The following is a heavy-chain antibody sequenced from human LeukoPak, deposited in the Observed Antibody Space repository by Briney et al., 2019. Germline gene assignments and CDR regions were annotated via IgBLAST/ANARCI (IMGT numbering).Heavy chain of an antibody. V-gene: IGHV3-53*01. CDR1: GFTVSGDY. CDR2: IYSGGST. Sequence: GGSLRLSCAASGFTVSGDYMSWVRQAPGKGLEWVSVIYSGGSTYYADSVKGRFTISRDNSKNSLYLQMNSLRAEDTALYYCARGLNYYYYMDVWGKGTTVTVSS. J-gene: IGHJ6*03. CDR3: ARGLNYYYYMDV. D-gene: IGHD2-8*01.